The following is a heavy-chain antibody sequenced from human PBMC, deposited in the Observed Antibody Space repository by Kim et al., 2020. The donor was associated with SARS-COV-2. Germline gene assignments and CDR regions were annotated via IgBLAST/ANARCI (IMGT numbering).Heavy chain of an antibody. CDR1: GFTFGDYA. CDR3: TRGDREDIVVVPAAVFDY. CDR2: IRSKAYGGTT. V-gene: IGHV3-49*03. D-gene: IGHD2-2*01. Sequence: GGSLRLSCTASGFTFGDYAMSWFRQAPGKGLEWVGFIRSKAYGGTTEYAASVKGRFTISRDDSKSIAYLQMNSLKTEDTAVYYCTRGDREDIVVVPAAVFDYWGQGTLVTVSS. J-gene: IGHJ4*02.